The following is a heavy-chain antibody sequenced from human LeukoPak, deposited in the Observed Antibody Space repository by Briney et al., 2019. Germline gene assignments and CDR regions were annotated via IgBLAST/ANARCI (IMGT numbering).Heavy chain of an antibody. V-gene: IGHV4-34*01. CDR2: INHSGST. Sequence: SETLSLTCAVYGGSFSGYYWSWIRQPPGKGLEWIGEINHSGSTNYNPSLKSRVTILLDTSKNQSSLKLSSVTAADTAVYYCARECPDWFDPWGQGTLVTVSS. CDR3: ARECPDWFDP. J-gene: IGHJ5*02. CDR1: GGSFSGYY.